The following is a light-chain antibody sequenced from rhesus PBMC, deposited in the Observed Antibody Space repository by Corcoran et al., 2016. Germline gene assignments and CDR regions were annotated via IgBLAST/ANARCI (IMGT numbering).Light chain of an antibody. CDR2: GVS. CDR3: CAYTPSSTYI. J-gene: IGLJ1*01. V-gene: IGLV2S7*01. Sequence: QSAPTQPPSVSGSPGQSVTISCTGTSSDIGGYNYVSWYQQHPGKAPKLMIYGVSNRPSGVSDLFSGSKSGNTASLTLSGLQAEGEAVYYFCAYTPSSTYIVGAGTRLTV. CDR1: SSDIGGYNY.